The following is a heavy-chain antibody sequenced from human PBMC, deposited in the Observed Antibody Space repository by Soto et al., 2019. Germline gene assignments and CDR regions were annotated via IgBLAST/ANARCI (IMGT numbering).Heavy chain of an antibody. CDR1: GGSISSYY. J-gene: IGHJ4*02. Sequence: SETLSLTCTVSGGSISSYYWSWIRQPPGKGLEWIGYIYYSGSTSYNPSLKSRVTISVDTSKNQFSLKLSSVTAADTAVYYCARGARRYYDILTGFEFDYWGQGTLVTVSS. CDR3: ARGARRYYDILTGFEFDY. D-gene: IGHD3-9*01. CDR2: IYYSGST. V-gene: IGHV4-59*01.